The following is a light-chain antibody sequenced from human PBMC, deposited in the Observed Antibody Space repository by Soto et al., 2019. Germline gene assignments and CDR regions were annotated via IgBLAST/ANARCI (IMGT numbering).Light chain of an antibody. CDR3: QSYDSRLSGVV. CDR2: DVT. V-gene: IGLV2-11*01. J-gene: IGLJ2*01. CDR1: SSDLGGYNY. Sequence: QSALTQPRSVSGSPGQSVTISCSGTSSDLGGYNYVSWYQHHPGKAPKLMIYDVTLRPSGVPDRFSGSKSDTSASLAITGLQGEDEADYYCQSYDSRLSGVVFGGGTKVTVL.